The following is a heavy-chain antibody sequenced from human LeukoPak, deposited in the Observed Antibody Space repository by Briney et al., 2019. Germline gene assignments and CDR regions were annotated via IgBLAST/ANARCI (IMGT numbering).Heavy chain of an antibody. CDR1: GFTFDDYG. CDR2: INWNGGST. Sequence: PGGSLRLSCAASGFTFDDYGMSWVRHAPGKGLEWVSGINWNGGSTGYADSVKGRFTISRDNAKNSLYLQMNSLRAEDTALYYCARDPYYDILTGYHDYWGQGTLVTVSS. D-gene: IGHD3-9*01. CDR3: ARDPYYDILTGYHDY. J-gene: IGHJ4*02. V-gene: IGHV3-20*04.